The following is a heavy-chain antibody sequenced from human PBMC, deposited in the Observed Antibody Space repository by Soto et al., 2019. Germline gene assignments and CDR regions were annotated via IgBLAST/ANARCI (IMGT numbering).Heavy chain of an antibody. CDR2: IWYDGSNK. J-gene: IGHJ4*02. D-gene: IGHD2-2*01. CDR1: GFTLSSYG. Sequence: QVQLVESGGGVVQPGRSLRLSCAASGFTLSSYGMHWVRQAPGKGLEWVAVIWYDGSNKYYADSVKGRFTISRDNSKNTLYLQMNSLRAEDTAVYYCARDLDCSSTSCPGYFDYWGQGTLVTVSS. CDR3: ARDLDCSSTSCPGYFDY. V-gene: IGHV3-33*01.